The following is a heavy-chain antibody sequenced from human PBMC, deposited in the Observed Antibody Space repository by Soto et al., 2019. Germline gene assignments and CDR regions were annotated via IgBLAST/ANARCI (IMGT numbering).Heavy chain of an antibody. V-gene: IGHV2-5*02. Sequence: QITLKESGPTLVKPTQTLTLTCTFSGFSLSTSGVGVGWIRQPPGKALEWLALIYWDDDKRYSPSLKSRLTITKDTSKNQVVLTMTNMDPVDTATYYCAHRRELYYDRWHSFDYWGQGTLVTVSS. CDR3: AHRRELYYDRWHSFDY. CDR1: GFSLSTSGVG. D-gene: IGHD3-22*01. CDR2: IYWDDDK. J-gene: IGHJ4*02.